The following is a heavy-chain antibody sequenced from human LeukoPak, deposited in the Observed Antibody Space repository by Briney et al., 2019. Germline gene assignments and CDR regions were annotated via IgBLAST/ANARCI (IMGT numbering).Heavy chain of an antibody. CDR2: IFTGGADT. CDR3: ARGRRDGYNSPYYFDY. D-gene: IGHD5-24*01. CDR1: GDIFTSYW. J-gene: IGHJ4*02. V-gene: IGHV5-51*01. Sequence: AEGLKISCNGSGDIFTSYWIVWGRRMPGKGLEWMGIIFTGGADTRYSPSFKGQVTISADKSISTAYLQWSSLKASDTAMYYCARGRRDGYNSPYYFDYWGQGTLVTVSS.